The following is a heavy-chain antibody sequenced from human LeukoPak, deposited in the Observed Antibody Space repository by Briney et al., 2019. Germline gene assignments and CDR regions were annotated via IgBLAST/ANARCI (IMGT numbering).Heavy chain of an antibody. CDR1: GYIFTGYY. CDR3: AREGSSGYNYPFDY. CDR2: INPNSGDT. J-gene: IGHJ4*02. V-gene: IGHV1-2*02. D-gene: IGHD3-22*01. Sequence: ASVKVSCKASGYIFTGYYMHWVRQAPGQGLEWMGWINPNSGDTNYAQKFQGRVTMTRDTSISTAYMELSRLRSDDTAVYYCAREGSSGYNYPFDYWGQGTLVTVS.